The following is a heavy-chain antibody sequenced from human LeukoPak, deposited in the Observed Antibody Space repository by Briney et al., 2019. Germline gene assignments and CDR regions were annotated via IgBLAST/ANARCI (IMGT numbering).Heavy chain of an antibody. D-gene: IGHD3-22*01. V-gene: IGHV4-61*02. Sequence: SETLSLTCTVSGGSISSGSYYWSWIRQPAGKGLEWIGRIYTSGSTNYNPSLKSRVTISVDTSKNQFSLKLSSVTAADTAVYYCARDISGYYFGWFDPWGQEPWSPSPQ. CDR1: GGSISSGSYY. CDR3: ARDISGYYFGWFDP. CDR2: IYTSGST. J-gene: IGHJ5*02.